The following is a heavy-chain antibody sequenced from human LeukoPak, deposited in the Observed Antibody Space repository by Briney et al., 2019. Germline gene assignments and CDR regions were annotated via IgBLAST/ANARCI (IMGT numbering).Heavy chain of an antibody. Sequence: SETLSLTCTVSGGSISSYYWSWIRQPPGKGLEWIGYIYYSGSTNYNPSLKSRVTISVDTSKNQFSLKLSSVTAADTAVYYCASLKGGVLHIWGRGTLVTVSS. CDR2: IYYSGST. D-gene: IGHD2/OR15-2a*01. CDR3: ASLKGGVLHI. J-gene: IGHJ4*02. V-gene: IGHV4-59*01. CDR1: GGSISSYY.